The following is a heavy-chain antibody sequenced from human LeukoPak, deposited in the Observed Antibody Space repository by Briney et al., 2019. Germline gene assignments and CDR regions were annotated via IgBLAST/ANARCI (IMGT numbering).Heavy chain of an antibody. D-gene: IGHD6-19*01. J-gene: IGHJ6*02. V-gene: IGHV3-7*01. Sequence: GGSLRLSCAASGLTFSTYWMSWVRQAPGKGLEWVANIKQDGSEKYYVDSVKGRFTISRDNAKNSLYLQMNSLRAEDTAVYYCARAGHRDSSGFYGMDVWGQGTTVTVSS. CDR2: IKQDGSEK. CDR1: GLTFSTYW. CDR3: ARAGHRDSSGFYGMDV.